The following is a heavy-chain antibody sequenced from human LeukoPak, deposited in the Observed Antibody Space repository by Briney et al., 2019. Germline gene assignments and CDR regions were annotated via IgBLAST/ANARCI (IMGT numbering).Heavy chain of an antibody. D-gene: IGHD1-26*01. V-gene: IGHV4-34*01. CDR3: ARGTGGSSPRVDY. CDR2: INHSGST. Sequence: PSETLSLTCAVYGGSFSGYYWSWIRQPPGKGLEWIGEINHSGSTNYNPSLKSRVTISVDTSKNQFSLKLSSVTAADTAVYYCARGTGGSSPRVDYWGQGTLVTVSS. CDR1: GGSFSGYY. J-gene: IGHJ4*02.